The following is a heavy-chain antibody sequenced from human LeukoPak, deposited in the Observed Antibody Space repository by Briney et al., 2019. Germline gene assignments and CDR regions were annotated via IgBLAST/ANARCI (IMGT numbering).Heavy chain of an antibody. CDR3: VRDISGYYFDY. D-gene: IGHD3-22*01. CDR1: GFTFSDYH. V-gene: IGHV3-11*05. J-gene: IGHJ4*02. Sequence: GGSLRLSCAASGFTFSDYHMTWMRQAPGKGLEWVSYISGSSIYTRYADSVKGRFTISRDNAKNSLYLQMNSLRAEDTALYYCVRDISGYYFDYWGQGTLVTVSS. CDR2: ISGSSIYT.